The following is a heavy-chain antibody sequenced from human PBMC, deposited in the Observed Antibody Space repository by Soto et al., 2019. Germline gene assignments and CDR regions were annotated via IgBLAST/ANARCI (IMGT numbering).Heavy chain of an antibody. CDR3: AQATEPGSFAFDI. D-gene: IGHD2-15*01. CDR2: IYWDDDK. CDR1: GFSLRTSGVG. V-gene: IGHV2-5*02. J-gene: IGHJ3*02. Sequence: QITLKESGPTLVKSTQTLTLTCTFSGFSLRTSGVGVGWIRQPPGKALEWLALIYWDDDKRYSPSLKSRFTITRDXXKNQVVLTMTHMDPVDTATYYCAQATEPGSFAFDIWGQGAMVTVSS.